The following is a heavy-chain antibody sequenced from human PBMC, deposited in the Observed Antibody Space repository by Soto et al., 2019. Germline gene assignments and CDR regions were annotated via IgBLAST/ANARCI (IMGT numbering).Heavy chain of an antibody. Sequence: GGSLRLSCAASGLIFSNYAMTWVRQAPGKGLEWVSTISGNGGETFYADSVEGRFTISRDNSENTVYLQMNRLRAEDPSVYYCTKGGHASFYDFWREGTLVTAPQ. CDR3: TKGGHASFYDF. J-gene: IGHJ4*02. V-gene: IGHV3-23*01. CDR2: ISGNGGET. D-gene: IGHD3-3*01. CDR1: GLIFSNYA.